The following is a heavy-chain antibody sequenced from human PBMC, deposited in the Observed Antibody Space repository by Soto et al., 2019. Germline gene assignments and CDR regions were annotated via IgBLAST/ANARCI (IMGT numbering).Heavy chain of an antibody. CDR3: ARDKDRQQLGGNYYYGIDV. CDR2: IIPMFPTP. D-gene: IGHD3-3*02. V-gene: IGHV1-69*12. CDR1: GGTFGNSA. J-gene: IGHJ6*02. Sequence: QVQLVQSGAEVKKPGSSVTVSCKASGGTFGNSAISWVRQAPGQGLEWMGGIIPMFPTPDYAQKFQGRVTIPADESTSTAYMELTSLRSEDTAVYYCARDKDRQQLGGNYYYGIDVWGQGTTVTVSS.